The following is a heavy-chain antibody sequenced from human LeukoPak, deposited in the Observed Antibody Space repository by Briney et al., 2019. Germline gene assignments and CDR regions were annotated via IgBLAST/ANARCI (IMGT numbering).Heavy chain of an antibody. CDR3: ARGYYDSSAGFDP. V-gene: IGHV3-30-3*01. D-gene: IGHD3-22*01. J-gene: IGHJ5*02. Sequence: GGSLRLSCAASGFSFSSYAMHWVRQAPDKGLEWVAVISYDGSNKYYADSVKGRFTISRDNFKNTLYLQMNSLRAEDTAVYYCARGYYDSSAGFDPGGKGPLVTVSS. CDR1: GFSFSSYA. CDR2: ISYDGSNK.